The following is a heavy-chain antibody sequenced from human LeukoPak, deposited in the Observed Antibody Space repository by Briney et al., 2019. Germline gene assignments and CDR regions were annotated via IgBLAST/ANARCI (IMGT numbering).Heavy chain of an antibody. V-gene: IGHV3-11*01. CDR1: GGSFSGYY. CDR2: ISSSGSAK. D-gene: IGHD1-26*01. J-gene: IGHJ4*02. Sequence: LSLTCAVYGGSFSGYYWSWIRQPPGKGLEWVSHISSSGSAKYYADSVKGRFTISRDNSKNTLYLQVNSLRAEDTAVYYCAKGGKWDVTPFDYWGQGTLVTVSS. CDR3: AKGGKWDVTPFDY.